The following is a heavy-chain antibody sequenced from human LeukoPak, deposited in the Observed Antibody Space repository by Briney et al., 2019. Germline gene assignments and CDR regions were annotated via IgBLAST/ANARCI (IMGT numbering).Heavy chain of an antibody. CDR3: ASEYYYDSSGYLNWFDP. Sequence: SETLSLTCTVSGGSISSSSYYWGWIRQPPGKGLEWIGSIYYSGSTYYNPSLKSRVTISVDTSKNQFSLKLSSVTAADTAVYYCASEYYYDSSGYLNWFDPWGQGTTVTVSS. V-gene: IGHV4-39*01. CDR2: IYYSGST. CDR1: GGSISSSSYY. D-gene: IGHD3-22*01. J-gene: IGHJ5*01.